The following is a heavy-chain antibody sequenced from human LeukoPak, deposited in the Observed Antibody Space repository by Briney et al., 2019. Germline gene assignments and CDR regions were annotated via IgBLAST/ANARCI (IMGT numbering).Heavy chain of an antibody. J-gene: IGHJ4*02. D-gene: IGHD5-12*01. CDR1: GFTFSSYA. V-gene: IGHV3-23*01. CDR3: ARAGGYASFFDY. Sequence: PGGSLRLSCAASGFTFSSYAMSWVRQAPGKGLEWVSAISGSGGSTYYADSVKGRFTISRDNSKNTLYLQMNSLRAEDTAVYYCARAGGYASFFDYWGQGTLVTVFS. CDR2: ISGSGGST.